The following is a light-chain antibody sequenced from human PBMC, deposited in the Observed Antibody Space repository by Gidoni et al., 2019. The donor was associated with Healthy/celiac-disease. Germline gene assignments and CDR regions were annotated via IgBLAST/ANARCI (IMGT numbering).Light chain of an antibody. CDR1: QRVSSN. Sequence: IVMTQSRATLSVSPGERATPPCRASQRVSSNLAWYQQKPGQAPMLLIYGASTRATGIPARFSGSGSGTEFTLTISSLQSEDFAVYYCQQYNNWPPLTFGGGTKVEFK. V-gene: IGKV3-15*01. J-gene: IGKJ4*01. CDR3: QQYNNWPPLT. CDR2: GAS.